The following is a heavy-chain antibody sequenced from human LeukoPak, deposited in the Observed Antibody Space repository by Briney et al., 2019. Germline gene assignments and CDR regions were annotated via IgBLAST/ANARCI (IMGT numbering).Heavy chain of an antibody. J-gene: IGHJ4*02. CDR3: ARGPRYSSSWYGGGLDY. D-gene: IGHD6-13*01. Sequence: APVTVSCKASGGTCSSYAISWVRRAPGQGLEWMGRIIPILGIANYAQKFQGRVTITADKSTSTAYMELSSLRSEDTAVYYCARGPRYSSSWYGGGLDYWGQGTLVTVSS. V-gene: IGHV1-69*04. CDR1: GGTCSSYA. CDR2: IIPILGIA.